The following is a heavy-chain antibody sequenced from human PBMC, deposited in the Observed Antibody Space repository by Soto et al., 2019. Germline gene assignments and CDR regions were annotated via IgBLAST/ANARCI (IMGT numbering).Heavy chain of an antibody. CDR1: GYSISSGYY. Sequence: PSATLSLTCDLSGYSISSGYYLGWFRQPPGKGLEWIGHVYHSGTTYYNPTLKSRVTISVDTSKNQFSLKMTSVTAADTAIYFCARLIYSDYFDPWGQGTLVTVSS. D-gene: IGHD5-12*01. CDR3: ARLIYSDYFDP. V-gene: IGHV4-38-2*01. CDR2: VYHSGTT. J-gene: IGHJ5*02.